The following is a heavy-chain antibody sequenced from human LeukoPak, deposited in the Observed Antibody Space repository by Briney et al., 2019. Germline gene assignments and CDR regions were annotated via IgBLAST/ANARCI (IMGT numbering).Heavy chain of an antibody. CDR2: ISNTGGNT. CDR3: AKEMGHSKPFDY. V-gene: IGHV3-23*01. CDR1: GFTFTSYG. J-gene: IGHJ4*02. D-gene: IGHD5-18*01. Sequence: GGSLRLSCAASGFTFTSYGMYWVRQAPGKGLEWVSAISNTGGNTYYASSVRGRFTISRDNSKNTLYLQTDSLRAEDTAVYYCAKEMGHSKPFDYWGQGTLVTVSS.